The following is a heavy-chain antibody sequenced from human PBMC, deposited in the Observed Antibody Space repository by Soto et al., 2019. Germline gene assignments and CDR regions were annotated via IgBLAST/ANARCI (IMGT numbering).Heavy chain of an antibody. CDR3: AGLTGTLRNWFDP. CDR2: ISSSSSTI. V-gene: IGHV3-48*01. D-gene: IGHD1-20*01. Sequence: GGSLRLSCAASGFTFSSYSMNWVRQAPGKGLEWVSYISSSSSTIYYADSVKGRFTISRENAKNSLYLQMNSLRAEDTAVYYCAGLTGTLRNWFDPWGQGTLVTVSS. J-gene: IGHJ5*02. CDR1: GFTFSSYS.